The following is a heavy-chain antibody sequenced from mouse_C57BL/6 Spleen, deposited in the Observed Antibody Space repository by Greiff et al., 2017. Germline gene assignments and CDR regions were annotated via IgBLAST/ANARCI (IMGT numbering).Heavy chain of an antibody. CDR1: GYTFTSYW. CDR2: IDPHSGGT. Sequence: QVQLQQPGAELVKPGASVKLSCKASGYTFTSYWMHWVKQRPGRGLEWIGRIDPHSGGTKYNEKFKSKATLTVDKPSSTAYMQLSSLTSEDSAVYYCAIYYGYDGFAYWGQGTLVTVSA. D-gene: IGHD2-2*01. J-gene: IGHJ3*01. CDR3: AIYYGYDGFAY. V-gene: IGHV1-72*01.